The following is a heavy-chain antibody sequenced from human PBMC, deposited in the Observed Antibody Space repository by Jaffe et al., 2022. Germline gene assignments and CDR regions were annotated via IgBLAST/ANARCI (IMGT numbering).Heavy chain of an antibody. CDR1: GYSISSGYY. V-gene: IGHV4-38-2*01. CDR2: IYHSGST. Sequence: QVQLQESGPGLVKPSETLSLTCAVSGYSISSGYYWGWIRQPPGKGLEWIGSIYHSGSTYYNPSLKSRVTISVDTSKNQFSLKLSSVTAADTAVYYCASTDRDYGDYSNYWGQGTLVTVSS. D-gene: IGHD4-17*01. J-gene: IGHJ4*02. CDR3: ASTDRDYGDYSNY.